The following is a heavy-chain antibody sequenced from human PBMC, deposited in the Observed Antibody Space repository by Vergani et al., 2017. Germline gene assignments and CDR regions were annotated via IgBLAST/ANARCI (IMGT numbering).Heavy chain of an antibody. Sequence: QLQLQESGPGLVKPSETLSLTCTVSGGSITYGAFYWSWIRQPPGKGLEWMGYVSFRGDTIYDPSVKGRLTISLNTSSNQFSLYLTSVTAAETAVYYCARSRIYYGAGSPDYWGQGTLVTVSS. V-gene: IGHV4-61*08. CDR1: GGSITYGAFY. J-gene: IGHJ4*02. D-gene: IGHD3-10*01. CDR3: ARSRIYYGAGSPDY. CDR2: VSFRGDT.